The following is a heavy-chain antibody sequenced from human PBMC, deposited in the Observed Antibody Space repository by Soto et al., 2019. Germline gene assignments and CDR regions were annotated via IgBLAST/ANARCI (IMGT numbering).Heavy chain of an antibody. CDR1: GYTFTNFG. CDR2: ISGYNGNT. J-gene: IGHJ4*02. V-gene: IGHV1-18*01. D-gene: IGHD3-16*01. CDR3: ARRGTPIDY. Sequence: QVQLVQSGAEVKKPGASVKVSCKTSGYTFTNFGLSWVRQAPGQGLEWRGWISGYNGNTNYAQNFQGRVTMTTDTTTSTAYMELRSLGSDDTAVYYCARRGTPIDYWGQGTLVTVSS.